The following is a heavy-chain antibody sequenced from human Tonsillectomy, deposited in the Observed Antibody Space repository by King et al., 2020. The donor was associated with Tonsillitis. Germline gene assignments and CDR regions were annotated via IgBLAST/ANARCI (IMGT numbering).Heavy chain of an antibody. Sequence: VQLVESGAEVKKPGESLKVSCKASGYSLSTYAITWVRQAPGQGLEWMGWINAYNGNTNYAQKLQGRVTLTTDTSTTTAYMDLRSLRSDDTAVYYCALDILTGFYDYWGQGTLVTVSS. J-gene: IGHJ4*02. V-gene: IGHV1-18*01. CDR2: INAYNGNT. CDR1: GYSLSTYA. CDR3: ALDILTGFYDY. D-gene: IGHD3-9*01.